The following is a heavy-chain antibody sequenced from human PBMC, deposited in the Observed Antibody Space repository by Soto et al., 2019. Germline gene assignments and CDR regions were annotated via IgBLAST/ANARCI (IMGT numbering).Heavy chain of an antibody. V-gene: IGHV4-39*01. D-gene: IGHD2-15*01. CDR3: ARKRCSGDSCHSKGTFDY. CDR2: IYYSGSN. CDR1: GGSISSSSFH. J-gene: IGHJ4*02. Sequence: LSLTCTVSGGSISSSSFHWGWIRQPPGKGLEWNGSIYYSGSNYYSPSLKRRVTISVDTSKNQFSLKLSSVTAADTAVYYCARKRCSGDSCHSKGTFDYWGQGTLVTVSS.